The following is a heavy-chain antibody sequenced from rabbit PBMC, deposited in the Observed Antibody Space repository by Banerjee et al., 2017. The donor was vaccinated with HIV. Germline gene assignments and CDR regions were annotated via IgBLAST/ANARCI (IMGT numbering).Heavy chain of an antibody. D-gene: IGHD4-2*01. CDR2: IRGGSSGST. J-gene: IGHJ4*01. V-gene: IGHV1S45*01. Sequence: QEQLEESGGDLVKPEGSLTLTCTASVFSFSSSYWICWVRQAPGRGLEWIACIRGGSSGSTYYASWAKGRFTISKTSSTTVTLQMTSLTAADTATYFCARDYAGGGAVYFDLWGPGTLVTVS. CDR1: VFSFSSSYW. CDR3: ARDYAGGGAVYFDL.